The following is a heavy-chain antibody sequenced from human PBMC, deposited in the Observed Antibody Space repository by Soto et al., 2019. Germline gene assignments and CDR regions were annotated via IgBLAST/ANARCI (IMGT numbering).Heavy chain of an antibody. D-gene: IGHD6-19*01. CDR2: IYTSGST. V-gene: IGHV4-4*07. CDR1: GGSISSYY. J-gene: IGHJ5*02. Sequence: SETLSLTCTVSGGSISSYYWSWIRQPAGKGLEWIGRIYTSGSTNYNPSLKSRVTMSVDTSKNQFSLKLSSVTAADTAVYYCARVRSSGWLNRFDPWGQGTLVPVYS. CDR3: ARVRSSGWLNRFDP.